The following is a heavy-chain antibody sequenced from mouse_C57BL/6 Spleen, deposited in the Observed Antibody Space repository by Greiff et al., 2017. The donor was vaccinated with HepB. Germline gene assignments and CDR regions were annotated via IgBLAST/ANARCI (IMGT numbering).Heavy chain of an antibody. J-gene: IGHJ2*01. CDR1: GYTFTSYW. CDR3: AREGLPNFDY. V-gene: IGHV1-61*01. D-gene: IGHD2-4*01. CDR2: IYPSDSET. Sequence: VQLQQPGAELVRPGSSVKLSCKASGYTFTSYWMDWVKQRPGQGLEWIGNIYPSDSETHYNQKFKDKATLTVDKSSSTAYMQLSSLTSEDSAVYYCAREGLPNFDYWGQGTTLTVSS.